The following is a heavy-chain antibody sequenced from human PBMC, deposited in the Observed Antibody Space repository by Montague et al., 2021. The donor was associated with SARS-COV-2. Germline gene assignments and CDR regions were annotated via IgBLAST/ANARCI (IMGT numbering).Heavy chain of an antibody. D-gene: IGHD6-19*01. J-gene: IGHJ3*02. CDR3: ARRGRKLLPVAATIGGFDI. V-gene: IGHV4-39*02. CDR2: IYDSGST. Sequence: SETLSLTCTVSGGSISSNNYYWDWIRQPPGKGLEWIGSIYDSGSTYYNPSLKSRVTISVDTSKNHFSLKLNSVTAADTAVYYCARRGRKLLPVAATIGGFDIWGQETMVTVSS. CDR1: GGSISSNNYY.